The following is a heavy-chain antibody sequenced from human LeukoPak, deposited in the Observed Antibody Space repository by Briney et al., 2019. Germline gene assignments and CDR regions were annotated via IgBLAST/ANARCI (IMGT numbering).Heavy chain of an antibody. CDR3: ARDQGRGGSGWYPYHDY. Sequence: ASVKVSCKASGYSFTGHYIHWVRQAPGQGLEWMGWITPNNGGTNYAQKFQGRVTMTRDTSISTAYMELSRLAIDDTAVYYCARDQGRGGSGWYPYHDYWGQGTLVTVSS. J-gene: IGHJ4*02. V-gene: IGHV1-2*02. CDR2: ITPNNGGT. CDR1: GYSFTGHY. D-gene: IGHD6-19*01.